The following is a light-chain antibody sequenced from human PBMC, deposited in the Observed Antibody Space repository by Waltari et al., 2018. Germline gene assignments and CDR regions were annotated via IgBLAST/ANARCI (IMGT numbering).Light chain of an antibody. CDR1: SRDVGDYTY. V-gene: IGLV2-11*01. J-gene: IGLJ2*01. CDR2: DVS. CDR3: CSRAGSSVV. Sequence: QSALTQPRSVSGSPGQSVTIPCPGTSRDVGDYTYVSRYQEQPGKAPRLTIYDVSERPSGVPDRFSASKSGNTASLTISGLQAEDEGSYHCCSRAGSSVVFGGGTKLTVL.